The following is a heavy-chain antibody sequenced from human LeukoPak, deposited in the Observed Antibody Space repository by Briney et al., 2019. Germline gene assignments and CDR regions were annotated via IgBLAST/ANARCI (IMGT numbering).Heavy chain of an antibody. CDR1: GGSTISHY. Sequence: SETLSLTCTVSGGSTISHYWSWLRQPPGKGLEWIAYTYYTGTTNYNPSLKSRVTISIDTSKDQFSLRLSSVTAADTAVYYCAGLRSRASDIWGPGTMVSVSS. D-gene: IGHD6-6*01. V-gene: IGHV4-59*08. J-gene: IGHJ3*02. CDR3: AGLRSRASDI. CDR2: TYYTGTT.